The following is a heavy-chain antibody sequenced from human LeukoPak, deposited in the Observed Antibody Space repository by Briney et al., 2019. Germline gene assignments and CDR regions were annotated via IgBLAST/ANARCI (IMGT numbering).Heavy chain of an antibody. V-gene: IGHV3-20*04. J-gene: IGHJ4*02. Sequence: GGSLRLSCAASGFTFDDYGMSWVRQAPGKGLEWVSGINWNGGSTGYADSVKGRFTISRDNAKNSLYLQMNSLRAEDTALYYCARGPIGGGYNPYLDYWGQGTLVTVSS. CDR2: INWNGGST. CDR3: ARGPIGGGYNPYLDY. CDR1: GFTFDDYG. D-gene: IGHD5-24*01.